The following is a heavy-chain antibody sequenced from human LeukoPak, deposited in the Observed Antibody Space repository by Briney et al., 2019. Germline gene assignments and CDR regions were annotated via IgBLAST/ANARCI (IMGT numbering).Heavy chain of an antibody. D-gene: IGHD1-1*01. CDR2: IQNDASTE. J-gene: IGHJ5*02. CDR3: GSGPVGTTVP. CDR1: GFIFSHYG. Sequence: GGSLRLSCAASGFIFSHYGMHWVRQAPGKGLEWLAVIQNDASTENFADSVKGRFTISRDNSKNTLYLQMHSLIAADTAVYYCGSGPVGTTVPWGQGTLVTVSS. V-gene: IGHV3-33*05.